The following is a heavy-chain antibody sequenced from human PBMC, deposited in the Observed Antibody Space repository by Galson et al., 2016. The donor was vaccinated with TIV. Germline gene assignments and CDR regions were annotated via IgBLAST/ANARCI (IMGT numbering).Heavy chain of an antibody. J-gene: IGHJ6*02. D-gene: IGHD6-6*01. CDR2: IWYDGSNE. CDR3: AREFSIPPRHYGMDV. V-gene: IGHV3-33*01. Sequence: SLRLSCAASRIDFSSYGMHWVRQAPGKGLEWVALIWYDGSNEDYSDSVKGRFTISRDNSINMLYLRMNSLRVEDTAVYYCAREFSIPPRHYGMDVWGQGTTVTVS. CDR1: RIDFSSYG.